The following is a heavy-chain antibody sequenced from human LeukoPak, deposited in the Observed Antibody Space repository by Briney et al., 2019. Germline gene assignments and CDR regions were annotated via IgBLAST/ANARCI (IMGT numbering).Heavy chain of an antibody. Sequence: PGGSLRLSCAASGFTFSSYAMHWVRQAPGKGLEYVSAISSNGGSTYYANSVKGRFTISRDNSKNTLYLQMGSLRAEDMAVYYCARSRDGYYYYYGMDVWGQGTTVTVPS. V-gene: IGHV3-64*01. CDR1: GFTFSSYA. CDR3: ARSRDGYYYYYGMDV. J-gene: IGHJ6*02. CDR2: ISSNGGST. D-gene: IGHD5-24*01.